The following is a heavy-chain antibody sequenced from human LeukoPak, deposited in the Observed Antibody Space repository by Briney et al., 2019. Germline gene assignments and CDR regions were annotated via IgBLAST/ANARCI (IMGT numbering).Heavy chain of an antibody. D-gene: IGHD6-19*01. J-gene: IGHJ3*02. CDR1: GCTFDDYA. CDR2: ISWNSGSI. Sequence: GGSLRLSCAASGCTFDDYAMDWVPQAPGKGLEWVSGISWNSGSIGYADSVKGRFTISRDNAKNSLYLQMNSLRAEDMALYYCAKGQWLVRGAAFDIWGQGTMVTVSS. V-gene: IGHV3-9*03. CDR3: AKGQWLVRGAAFDI.